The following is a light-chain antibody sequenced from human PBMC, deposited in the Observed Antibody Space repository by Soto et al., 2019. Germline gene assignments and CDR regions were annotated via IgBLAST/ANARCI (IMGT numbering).Light chain of an antibody. CDR1: RSISSSY. J-gene: IGKJ2*01. CDR2: AAS. Sequence: EIVLTQSPGTLSWSPGEGAALSCRTGRSISSSYLAWYQQKPGQAPRLLIYAASSRATGIPDRFSGSGSGTDFTLTISRLEPEDFAVYYCQLYGGSHMFSFGQGTKLEIK. V-gene: IGKV3-20*01. CDR3: QLYGGSHMFS.